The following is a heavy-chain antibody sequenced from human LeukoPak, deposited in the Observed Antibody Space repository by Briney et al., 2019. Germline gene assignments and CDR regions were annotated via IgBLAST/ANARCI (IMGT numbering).Heavy chain of an antibody. CDR3: ARGFDYYDSSAYYRNYYFDL. CDR2: IGNGADT. V-gene: IGHV3-13*01. D-gene: IGHD3-22*01. J-gene: IGHJ2*01. CDR1: GFSFSSYD. Sequence: GGSLRLSCAASGFSFSSYDMHWVRHVPGGGLEWVSCIGNGADTHYAASVKGRFTISRENAKNSFFLQMNSLRAGDTAVYFCARGFDYYDSSAYYRNYYFDLWGRGTLVTVSS.